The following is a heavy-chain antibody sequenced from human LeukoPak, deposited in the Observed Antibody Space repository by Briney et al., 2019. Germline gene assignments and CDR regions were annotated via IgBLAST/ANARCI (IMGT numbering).Heavy chain of an antibody. D-gene: IGHD5-24*01. V-gene: IGHV1-2*02. CDR2: INPNSGGT. Sequence: ASVKVSCKASGYTFTGYYMHWVRQAPGQGLEWMGWINPNSGGTNYAQKFQGRVTMTRDTSISTAYMELSRLRSDDTAMYYCARDWDAINYYNYYYMDDWGKGTTVTVSS. CDR1: GYTFTGYY. J-gene: IGHJ6*03. CDR3: ARDWDAINYYNYYYMDD.